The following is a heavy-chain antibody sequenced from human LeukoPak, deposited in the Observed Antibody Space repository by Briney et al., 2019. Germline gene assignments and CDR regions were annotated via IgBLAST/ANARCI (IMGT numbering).Heavy chain of an antibody. J-gene: IGHJ4*02. CDR3: ARVSLEWELLRYFDY. CDR1: GYTFTGYY. Sequence: ASVTVSCKASGYTFTGYYMHWVRQAPGQGLEWMGWINPNSGGTNYAQKFQGRVTMTRDTSISTAYMELSRLRSDDTAVYYCARVSLEWELLRYFDYWGQGTLVTVSS. CDR2: INPNSGGT. V-gene: IGHV1-2*02. D-gene: IGHD1-26*01.